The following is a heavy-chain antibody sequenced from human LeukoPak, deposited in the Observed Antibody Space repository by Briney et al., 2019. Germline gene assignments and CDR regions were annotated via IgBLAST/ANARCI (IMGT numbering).Heavy chain of an antibody. CDR2: LYHCGRP. J-gene: IGHJ4*02. CDR3: ARGGDQY. D-gene: IGHD5-24*01. CDR1: GGSFSGYY. Sequence: SDTLSLPCAVCGGSFSGYYGTWIRQPPGRGLEWIGELYHCGRPHYNPSLKTRLPISVATSKSQFSLNLNSVTAADTAMYFCARGGDQYWGQGTLVTVSS. V-gene: IGHV4-34*01.